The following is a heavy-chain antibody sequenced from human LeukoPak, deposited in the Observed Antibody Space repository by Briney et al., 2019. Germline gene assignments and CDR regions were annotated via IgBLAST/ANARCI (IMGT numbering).Heavy chain of an antibody. Sequence: SVKVSCKASGGTFSSYAISWVRQAPGQGLEWMGGIIPIFGTANYAQKFQGRVTITADESTSTAYMELSSLRSEHTAVYYCARAEGADIAAAAYFDYWGQGTLVTVSS. CDR2: IIPIFGTA. CDR3: ARAEGADIAAAAYFDY. V-gene: IGHV1-69*13. CDR1: GGTFSSYA. D-gene: IGHD6-13*01. J-gene: IGHJ4*02.